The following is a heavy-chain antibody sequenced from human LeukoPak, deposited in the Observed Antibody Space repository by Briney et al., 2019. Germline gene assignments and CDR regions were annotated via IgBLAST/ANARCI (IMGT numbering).Heavy chain of an antibody. V-gene: IGHV1-2*02. CDR2: INPNSGGT. CDR1: GYTFTGYY. J-gene: IGHJ5*02. D-gene: IGHD2-15*01. CDR3: ARVLSDCSGGSCHRNWFDP. Sequence: GASVKVSCKASGYTFTGYYMHWVRQAPGQGLEWMGWINPNSGGTNYAQKFQGRVTMTRDTSISTAYMELSRLRSDDTAVYSCARVLSDCSGGSCHRNWFDPWGQGTLVTVSS.